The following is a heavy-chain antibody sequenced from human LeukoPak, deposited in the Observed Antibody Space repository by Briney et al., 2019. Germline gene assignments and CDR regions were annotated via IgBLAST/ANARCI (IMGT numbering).Heavy chain of an antibody. CDR1: GFTFSSYG. J-gene: IGHJ5*02. V-gene: IGHV3-30*03. D-gene: IGHD6-13*01. CDR3: ARDPSGSSWFSWFDP. Sequence: GALRLSCAASGFTFSSYGMHWVRQAPGKGLEWVAVISYDGSNKYYADSVKGRFTISRDNAKNSLYLQMNSLRAEDTAVYYCARDPSGSSWFSWFDPWGQGTLVTVSS. CDR2: ISYDGSNK.